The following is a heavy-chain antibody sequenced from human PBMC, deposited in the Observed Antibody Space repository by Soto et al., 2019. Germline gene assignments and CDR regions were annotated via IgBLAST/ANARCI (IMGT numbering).Heavy chain of an antibody. CDR3: AKEKGSGRYSF. J-gene: IGHJ4*02. CDR2: ISVSGGST. Sequence: EVQLLESGGGLVQPGGSLRLSCAASGFTFSSYAMSWVRQAPGKGREWVYAISVSGGSTYYADSVKGRFTISRDNSKNTLYLHMNSLRAEDTAVYYCAKEKGSGRYSFWGQGTLVTVYS. V-gene: IGHV3-23*01. D-gene: IGHD3-10*01. CDR1: GFTFSSYA.